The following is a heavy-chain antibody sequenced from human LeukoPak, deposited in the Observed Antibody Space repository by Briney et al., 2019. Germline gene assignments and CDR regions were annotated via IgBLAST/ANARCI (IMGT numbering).Heavy chain of an antibody. CDR3: AGAEDGDYHPGDY. V-gene: IGHV3-23*01. J-gene: IGHJ4*02. D-gene: IGHD4-17*01. CDR2: ISGSGGST. Sequence: GGSLRLSCAASGFTYSNFAMNWVRQAPGKGLEWVSTISGSGGSTYYADSVKGRFTISRDNSKNSLYLQMNSLRDEDTAVYYCAGAEDGDYHPGDYWGQGTLVTVSS. CDR1: GFTYSNFA.